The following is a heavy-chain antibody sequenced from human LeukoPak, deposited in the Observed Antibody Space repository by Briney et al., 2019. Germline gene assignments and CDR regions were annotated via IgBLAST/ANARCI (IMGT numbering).Heavy chain of an antibody. CDR2: IYYSGST. V-gene: IGHV4-59*01. Sequence: PSETLSLTCTVSGGSISSYYWSWIRQPPGKGLEWIGYIYYSGSTNYNPSLKSRVTISVDTSKNQFSLKLSSVTAADTAVYYCARAGTYGGYFDSWGQGTLVTVSS. CDR1: GGSISSYY. J-gene: IGHJ4*02. CDR3: ARAGTYGGYFDS. D-gene: IGHD3-10*01.